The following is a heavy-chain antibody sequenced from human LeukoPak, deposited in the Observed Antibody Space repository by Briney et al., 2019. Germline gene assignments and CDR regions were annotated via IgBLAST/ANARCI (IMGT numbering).Heavy chain of an antibody. V-gene: IGHV3-30*01. J-gene: IGHJ4*02. Sequence: GGSLRLSCAASGFTFSSYAMHWVRQAPGKGLEWVAVISYDGSNKYYADSVKGRFTISRDNSKNTLYLQMNSLRAEDTAVYYCARSNEFRGGLVYDYWGQGTLVTVSS. D-gene: IGHD1-1*01. CDR3: ARSNEFRGGLVYDY. CDR2: ISYDGSNK. CDR1: GFTFSSYA.